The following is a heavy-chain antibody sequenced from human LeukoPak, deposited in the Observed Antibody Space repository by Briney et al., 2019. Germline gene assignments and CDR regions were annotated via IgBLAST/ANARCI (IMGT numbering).Heavy chain of an antibody. Sequence: ASVKVSCKASGYTFRTYDVNWVRQATGQGLEWVGWINPDTGGTGYARQFQGRVTLTSKTSIGTAYLDLNSLTSKDTGIYYCVRGGDLDYWGQGTLVTVSS. CDR3: VRGGDLDY. CDR2: INPDTGGT. CDR1: GYTFRTYD. J-gene: IGHJ4*02. D-gene: IGHD7-27*01. V-gene: IGHV1-8*02.